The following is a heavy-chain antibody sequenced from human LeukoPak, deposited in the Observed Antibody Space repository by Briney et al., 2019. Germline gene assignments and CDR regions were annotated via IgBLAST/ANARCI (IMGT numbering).Heavy chain of an antibody. Sequence: GGSLRLSCAASGSTFSSYGMHWVRQAPGKGLEWVAVISYDGSNKHYADSVKGRFTISRDNSKNTLYLQMNSLRAEDTAVYYCAKDRNYYGSGSYPTYYYYGMDVWGKGTTVTVSS. CDR2: ISYDGSNK. CDR1: GSTFSSYG. D-gene: IGHD3-10*01. J-gene: IGHJ6*04. V-gene: IGHV3-30*18. CDR3: AKDRNYYGSGSYPTYYYYGMDV.